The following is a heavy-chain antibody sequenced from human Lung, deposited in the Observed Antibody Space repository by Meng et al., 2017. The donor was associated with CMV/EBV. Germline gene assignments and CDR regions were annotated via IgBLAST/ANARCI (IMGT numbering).Heavy chain of an antibody. CDR2: TYYRSKWYN. V-gene: IGHV6-1*01. CDR3: AREGPTVTPFDY. CDR1: GDSVSSNSAA. J-gene: IGHJ4*02. D-gene: IGHD4-17*01. Sequence: SXTXSLXCAISGDSVSSNSAAWNWIRQSPSRGLEWLGRTYYRSKWYNDYAVSVKSRITINPDTSKNQFSLQLNSVTPEDTAVYYCAREGPTVTPFDYWGQGTXVTCSS.